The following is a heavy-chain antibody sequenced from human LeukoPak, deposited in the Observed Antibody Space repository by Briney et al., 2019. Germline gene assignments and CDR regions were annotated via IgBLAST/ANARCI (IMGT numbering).Heavy chain of an antibody. CDR1: GFTFRNAW. J-gene: IGHJ4*02. Sequence: GGSLRLSCAASGFTFRNAWMSWVSQAPGKGLEWVGRSKSKGDGEKTDTAAPVKGRFTMSRDDSKDTIYLQMYTVEDEDTAVYFCATELGLTMIRGVFVKWGQGALVTVSS. CDR2: SKSKGDGEKT. V-gene: IGHV3-15*01. CDR3: ATELGLTMIRGVFVK. D-gene: IGHD3-10*01.